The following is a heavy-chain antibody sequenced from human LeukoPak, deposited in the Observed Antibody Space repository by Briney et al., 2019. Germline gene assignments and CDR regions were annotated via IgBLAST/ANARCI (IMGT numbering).Heavy chain of an antibody. CDR1: GYTFTSYY. D-gene: IGHD3-10*01. Sequence: ASVKVSCKASGYTFTSYYMHWVRQAPGQGLEWMGIINPSGGSTSYAQKFQGRVTMTRDTSTSTDYMELSSLRSEDTAVYYCARDPTPYYYGSGSFDYWGQGTLVTVSS. J-gene: IGHJ4*02. CDR2: INPSGGST. V-gene: IGHV1-46*01. CDR3: ARDPTPYYYGSGSFDY.